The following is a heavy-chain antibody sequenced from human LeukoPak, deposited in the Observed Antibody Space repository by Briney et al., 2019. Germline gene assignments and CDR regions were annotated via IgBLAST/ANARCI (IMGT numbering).Heavy chain of an antibody. CDR3: ARTQLNYYDSSGYYGEIPYYFDY. V-gene: IGHV1-2*02. CDR2: INPNSGGT. D-gene: IGHD3-22*01. Sequence: ASVKVSCKASGYTFTSYGISWVRQAPGQGLEWMGWINPNSGGTNYAQKFQGRVTMTRDTSISTAYMELSRLRSDDTAVYYCARTQLNYYDSSGYYGEIPYYFDYWGQGTLVTVSS. J-gene: IGHJ4*02. CDR1: GYTFTSYG.